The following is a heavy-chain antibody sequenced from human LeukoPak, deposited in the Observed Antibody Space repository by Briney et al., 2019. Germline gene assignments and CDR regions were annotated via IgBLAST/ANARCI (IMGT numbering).Heavy chain of an antibody. CDR3: TAYYYDSSGYLDY. CDR2: IYYSGST. J-gene: IGHJ4*02. D-gene: IGHD3-22*01. V-gene: IGHV4-31*03. Sequence: SETLSLTCTVPGGSISSGGYYWSWIRQHPGKGLEWIGYIYYSGSTYYNPSLKSRVTLSVDTSKNQFSLKLSSVTAADTAVYYCTAYYYDSSGYLDYWGQGTLVTVSS. CDR1: GGSISSGGYY.